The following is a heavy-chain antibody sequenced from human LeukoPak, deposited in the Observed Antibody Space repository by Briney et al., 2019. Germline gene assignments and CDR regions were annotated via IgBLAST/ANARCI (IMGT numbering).Heavy chain of an antibody. J-gene: IGHJ3*02. V-gene: IGHV3-74*01. CDR3: AKDLTYGDYAGGDGFDI. D-gene: IGHD4-17*01. CDR2: INSDGSST. CDR1: GFTFSSYW. Sequence: GGSLRLSCAASGFTFSSYWMHWVRQAPGKGLVWVSRINSDGSSTSYADSVKGRFTISRDKSKNTLYLQMNSLRAEDTAVYYCAKDLTYGDYAGGDGFDIWGQGTMVTVSS.